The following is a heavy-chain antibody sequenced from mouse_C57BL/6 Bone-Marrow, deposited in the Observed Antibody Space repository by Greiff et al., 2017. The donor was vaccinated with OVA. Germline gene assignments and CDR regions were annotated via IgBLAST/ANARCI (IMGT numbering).Heavy chain of an antibody. CDR3: AKWSYDGYYLYAMDY. CDR1: GYTFTSYW. J-gene: IGHJ4*01. Sequence: QVQLQQPGAELVKPGASVTLSCKASGYTFTSYWMHWVKQRPGQGLEWIGMIHPNSGSTNYNEKFKSKATLTVDKSSSTAYMQLSSLTSEDSAVYYCAKWSYDGYYLYAMDYWGQGTSVTVSS. D-gene: IGHD2-3*01. CDR2: IHPNSGST. V-gene: IGHV1-64*01.